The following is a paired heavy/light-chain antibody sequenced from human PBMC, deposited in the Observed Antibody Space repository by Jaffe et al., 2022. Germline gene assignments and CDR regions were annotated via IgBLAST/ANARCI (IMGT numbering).Heavy chain of an antibody. CDR2: IYYSGST. CDR3: AREGQLVQAFDI. D-gene: IGHD6-13*01. V-gene: IGHV4-59*01. J-gene: IGHJ3*02. Sequence: QVQLQESGPGLVKPSETLSLTCTVSGGSISSYYWSWIRQPPGKGLEWIGYIYYSGSTNYNPSLKSRVTISVDTSKNQFSLKLSSVTAADTAVYYCAREGQLVQAFDIWGQGTMVTVSS. CDR1: GGSISSYY.
Light chain of an antibody. J-gene: IGKJ5*01. Sequence: AIQLTQSPSSLSASVGDRVTITCRASQGISSALAWYQQKPGKAPKLLIYDASSLESGVPSRFSGSGSGTDFTLTISSLQPEDFATYYCQQFNSYSITFGQGTRLEIK. CDR2: DAS. CDR3: QQFNSYSIT. CDR1: QGISSA. V-gene: IGKV1-13*02.